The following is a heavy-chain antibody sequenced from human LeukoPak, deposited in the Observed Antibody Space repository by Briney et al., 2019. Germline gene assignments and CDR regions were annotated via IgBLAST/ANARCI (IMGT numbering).Heavy chain of an antibody. CDR3: ARVEGSSWYYFDY. CDR1: GFTFSSYS. CDR2: ISSSSSYI. Sequence: GGSLRLSCAASGFTFSSYSMNWVRQAPGRGLEWVSSISSSSSYIYYADSVKGRFTISRDNAKNSLYLQMISLRAEDTAVYYCARVEGSSWYYFDYWGQGTLVTVSS. V-gene: IGHV3-21*01. J-gene: IGHJ4*02. D-gene: IGHD6-13*01.